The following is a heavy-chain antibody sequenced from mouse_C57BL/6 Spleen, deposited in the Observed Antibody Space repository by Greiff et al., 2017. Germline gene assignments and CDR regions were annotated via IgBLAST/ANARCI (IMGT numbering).Heavy chain of an antibody. V-gene: IGHV1-42*01. CDR2: INPSTGGT. Sequence: VQLQQSGPELVKPGASVKISCKASGYSFTGYYMNWVKQSPEKSLEWIGEINPSTGGTTYNQKFKAKATLTVDKSSSTAYMQLKSLTSEDSAVDYCAREDWDIRYYFDYWGQGTTLTVSS. CDR1: GYSFTGYY. D-gene: IGHD4-1*01. J-gene: IGHJ2*01. CDR3: AREDWDIRYYFDY.